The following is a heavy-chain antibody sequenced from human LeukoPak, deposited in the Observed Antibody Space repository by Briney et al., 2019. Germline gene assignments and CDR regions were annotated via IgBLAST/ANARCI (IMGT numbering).Heavy chain of an antibody. Sequence: GGSLRLSCAASGFIFSNFGMHWVRQAPGKGLEWVALISYDGINKYYADSVKGRFTVSRDNSKSTLYLQVNSLRAEDTAVYYCARDSDGMSVWGLGTTVTVSS. V-gene: IGHV3-30*03. J-gene: IGHJ6*02. CDR3: ARDSDGMSV. CDR2: ISYDGINK. CDR1: GFIFSNFG.